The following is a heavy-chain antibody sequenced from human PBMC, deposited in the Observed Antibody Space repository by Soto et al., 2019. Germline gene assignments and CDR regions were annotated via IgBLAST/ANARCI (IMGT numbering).Heavy chain of an antibody. J-gene: IGHJ4*02. CDR1: GFTFSSYA. Sequence: ESGGGVVQPGRSLRLSCAASGFTFSSYAMHWVRQAPGKGLEWVAVISYDGSNKYYADSVKGRFTISRDNSKNTLYLQMNSLRAEDTAVYYCARDKSGWYYGRVPRPDYWGQGTLVTVSS. CDR3: ARDKSGWYYGRVPRPDY. CDR2: ISYDGSNK. V-gene: IGHV3-30-3*01. D-gene: IGHD6-19*01.